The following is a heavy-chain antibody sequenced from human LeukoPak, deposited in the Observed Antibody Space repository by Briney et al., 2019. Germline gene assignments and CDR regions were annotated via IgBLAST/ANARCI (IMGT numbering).Heavy chain of an antibody. CDR2: INPNSGGT. Sequence: ASVKVSCKASGYTFTDYYIHWVRQAPGQGLEWMGWINPNSGGTNYAQKFQGRVTMTRDTSISTAYMELSRLRSDDTAVYYCARDLLYSNYGDYWGQGTLDTVSS. CDR3: ARDLLYSNYGDY. V-gene: IGHV1-2*02. D-gene: IGHD4-11*01. J-gene: IGHJ4*02. CDR1: GYTFTDYY.